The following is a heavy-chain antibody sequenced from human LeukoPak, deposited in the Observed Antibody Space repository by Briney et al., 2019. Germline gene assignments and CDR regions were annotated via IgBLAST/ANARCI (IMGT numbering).Heavy chain of an antibody. CDR1: GFTFSIST. J-gene: IGHJ4*02. V-gene: IGHV3-21*04. CDR3: ATSSGWYPKYFGY. Sequence: PGGSLRLSCAASGFTFSISTMNWVRQAPGKGLEWVSSIDGSSYIHYADSVKGRFTISRDNAKNSLYLQMNSLRAEDTALYYCATSSGWYPKYFGYWGQGILVSVSS. D-gene: IGHD6-19*01. CDR2: IDGSSYI.